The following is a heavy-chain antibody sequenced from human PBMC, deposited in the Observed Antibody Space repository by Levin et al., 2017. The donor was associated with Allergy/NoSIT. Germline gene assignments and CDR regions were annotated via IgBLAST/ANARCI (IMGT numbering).Heavy chain of an antibody. CDR3: ALYSYGYFYYYGMDV. CDR2: ISSSGSTI. J-gene: IGHJ6*02. D-gene: IGHD5-18*01. CDR1: GFTFSSYE. Sequence: GASVKVSCAASGFTFSSYEMNWVRQAPGKGLEWVSYISSSGSTIYYADSVKGRFTISRDNAKNSLYLQMNSLRAEDTAVYYCALYSYGYFYYYGMDVWGQGTTVTVSS. V-gene: IGHV3-48*03.